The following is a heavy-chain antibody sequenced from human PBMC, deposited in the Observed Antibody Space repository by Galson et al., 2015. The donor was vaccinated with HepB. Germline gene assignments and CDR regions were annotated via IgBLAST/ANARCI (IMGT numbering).Heavy chain of an antibody. V-gene: IGHV3-73*01. CDR3: TRLRTSMVRGVRDYYYYYAMDV. Sequence: SLRLSCAASGFTFSGSGMHWVRQASGKGLEWVGRIRSKANSYATAYGASVKGRFTISRDDSKSTAYLQMNSLKTEDTAVYYCTRLRTSMVRGVRDYYYYYAMDVWGQGTTVTVSS. CDR2: IRSKANSYAT. CDR1: GFTFSGSG. D-gene: IGHD3-10*01. J-gene: IGHJ6*02.